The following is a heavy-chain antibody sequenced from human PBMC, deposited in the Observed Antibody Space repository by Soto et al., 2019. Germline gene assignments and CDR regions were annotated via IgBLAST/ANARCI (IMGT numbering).Heavy chain of an antibody. CDR2: IIPIFGTA. Sequence: QVELVQSGAEVKKPGSSVKVSCQASEDTFRNYAISWVRQAPGQGLEWMGGIIPIFGTANYAQKFQGRVTITADTSANTVDLELSRLRSEATAVYYCASTKYYSSAYYHWYLGLCGRGTLVTVSS. J-gene: IGHJ2*01. V-gene: IGHV1-69*06. CDR1: EDTFRNYA. D-gene: IGHD3-22*01. CDR3: ASTKYYSSAYYHWYLGL.